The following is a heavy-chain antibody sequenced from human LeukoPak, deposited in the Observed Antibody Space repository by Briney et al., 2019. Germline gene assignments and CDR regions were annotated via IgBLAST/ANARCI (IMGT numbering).Heavy chain of an antibody. V-gene: IGHV3-23*01. CDR2: ISGSGGST. J-gene: IGHJ4*02. Sequence: PGGSLRLSCAASGFTFSSYAMGWVRQAPGKGLDWVSAISGSGGSTYYADSVKGRFTISRDNSKNTLYLQMNNLRAEDTAIYYCAKDHPPRITVGDTLGYFDYWGQGTLVTVSS. CDR1: GFTFSSYA. D-gene: IGHD6-19*01. CDR3: AKDHPPRITVGDTLGYFDY.